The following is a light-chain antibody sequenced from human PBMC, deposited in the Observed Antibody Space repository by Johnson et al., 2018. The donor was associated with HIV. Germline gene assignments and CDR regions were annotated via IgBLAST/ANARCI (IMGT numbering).Light chain of an antibody. CDR3: GTWDNSLSIGGV. V-gene: IGLV1-51*02. Sequence: QSVLTQPPSVSAAPGQKVTISCSGSSSNIGNNYVSWYQQLPGTAPKLLIYENDKRPSGIPDRFSGSKSGTSATLGITGLQTGDEADYYCGTWDNSLSIGGVFGSATQVTVL. CDR1: SSNIGNNY. CDR2: END. J-gene: IGLJ1*01.